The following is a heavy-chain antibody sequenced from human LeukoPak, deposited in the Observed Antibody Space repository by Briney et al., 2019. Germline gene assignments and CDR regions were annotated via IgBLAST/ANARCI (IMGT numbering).Heavy chain of an antibody. CDR1: GYSFTSYW. CDR2: IYPGDSDT. CDR3: ASSYCSSTSCPQTLLY. J-gene: IGHJ4*02. D-gene: IGHD2-2*01. V-gene: IGHV5-51*01. Sequence: GESLKISCKGSGYSFTSYWIGWVRQMPGKGLEWMGIIYPGDSDTRYSPSFQGQVTISADKSISTAYLQWSSLKATDTAMYYCASSYCSSTSCPQTLLYWGQGTLVTVSS.